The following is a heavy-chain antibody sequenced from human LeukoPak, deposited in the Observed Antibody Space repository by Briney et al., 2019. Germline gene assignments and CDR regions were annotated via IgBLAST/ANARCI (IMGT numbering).Heavy chain of an antibody. V-gene: IGHV3-23*01. D-gene: IGHD5-24*01. Sequence: GGSLRLSCAAPGFTFSSYTMSSVRQAPGKGLEWVSAIGGSGGSTYYADSVKGRFTISRDNSKNTLYLQMNSLRAEDTAVYYCAKGEEIRSMDVWGKGTTVTVSS. CDR3: AKGEEIRSMDV. CDR1: GFTFSSYT. CDR2: IGGSGGST. J-gene: IGHJ6*03.